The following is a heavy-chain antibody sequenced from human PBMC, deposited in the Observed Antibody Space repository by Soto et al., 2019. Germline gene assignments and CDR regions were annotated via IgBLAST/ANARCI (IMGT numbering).Heavy chain of an antibody. Sequence: HPVESLRRSCGSSGFTFRNYWLHGLRQAPGKGLVWVSRINSDGSSTSYADNVKGRFTISRDNAKNTLYLQMNSLRAEDTAVYNGARVYCSGGSCYHVDYWGQGT. CDR2: INSDGSST. D-gene: IGHD2-15*01. CDR1: GFTFRNYW. V-gene: IGHV3-74*01. J-gene: IGHJ4*02. CDR3: ARVYCSGGSCYHVDY.